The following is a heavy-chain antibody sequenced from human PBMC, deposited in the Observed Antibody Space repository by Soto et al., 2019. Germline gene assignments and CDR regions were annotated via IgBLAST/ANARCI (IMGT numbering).Heavy chain of an antibody. CDR2: IYYSGST. D-gene: IGHD3-10*01. V-gene: IGHV4-31*03. Sequence: QVQLQESGPGLVKPSQTLSLTCTVSGGSISSGGYYWSWIRQHPGKGLEWIGYIYYSGSTYYNPSLRSRVTISVDTSKNQFSLKLRSVTAADTAVYYCARDLRFRGFYGMDVWGHGTTVTVSS. CDR3: ARDLRFRGFYGMDV. CDR1: GGSISSGGYY. J-gene: IGHJ6*02.